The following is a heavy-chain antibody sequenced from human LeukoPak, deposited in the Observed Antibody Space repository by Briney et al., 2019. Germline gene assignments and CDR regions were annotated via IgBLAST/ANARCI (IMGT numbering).Heavy chain of an antibody. CDR3: TSGFCSGGTCRRDDAFAF. Sequence: GGSLRLSCAASGFTFSNAWMTWVRQAPGKGLEWVGRIKSKTHGGTDYAAPGKGRFTISRDDSQTTVYLQMNSLKIEDTAVYFCTSGFCSGGTCRRDDAFAFWGQGTMVTVSS. D-gene: IGHD2-15*01. V-gene: IGHV3-15*01. J-gene: IGHJ3*01. CDR1: GFTFSNAW. CDR2: IKSKTHGGT.